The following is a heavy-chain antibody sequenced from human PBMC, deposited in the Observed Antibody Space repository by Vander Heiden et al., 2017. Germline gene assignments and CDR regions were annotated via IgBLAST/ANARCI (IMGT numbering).Heavy chain of an antibody. CDR2: ISYDGSNK. D-gene: IGHD2-15*01. V-gene: IGHV3-30*01. CDR1: GFTFSSYA. Sequence: RSLRLSCAASGFTFSSYAMHWVRQAPGKGLEWVAVISYDGSNKYYADSVKGRFTISRDNSKNTLYLQMNSLRAEDTAVYYCARDLKQVAEGLDYYYYGMDVWGQGTTVTVSS. CDR3: ARDLKQVAEGLDYYYYGMDV. J-gene: IGHJ6*02.